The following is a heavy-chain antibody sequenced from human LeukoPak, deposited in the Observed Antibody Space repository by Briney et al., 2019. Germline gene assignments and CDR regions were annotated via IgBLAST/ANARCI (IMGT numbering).Heavy chain of an antibody. CDR3: AGQERICNGGPCYSLDH. D-gene: IGHD2-15*01. V-gene: IGHV5-10-1*01. J-gene: IGHJ4*01. CDR2: IDPSDSYT. Sequence: GESLKISCKGSGDSFTNYWISWVRQMPGKGLEWMGRIDPSDSYTKYSPSFQGHVTISADKSITTAYLQWSSLKASDTAIYFCAGQERICNGGPCYSLDHWGQGNLVTVPS. CDR1: GDSFTNYW.